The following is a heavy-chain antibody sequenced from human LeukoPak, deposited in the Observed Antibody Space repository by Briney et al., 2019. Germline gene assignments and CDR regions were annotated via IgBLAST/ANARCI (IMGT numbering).Heavy chain of an antibody. Sequence: GGSLRLSCAASGFTFSSYAMHWVRQAPGKGLEWVAVISYDGSNKYYADSVKGRFTISRDNSKNTLYLQMNSLRGEDTAVYYCAKETPTYREFDYWGQGTLVTVSS. CDR1: GFTFSSYA. D-gene: IGHD2/OR15-2a*01. CDR2: ISYDGSNK. V-gene: IGHV3-30*04. J-gene: IGHJ4*02. CDR3: AKETPTYREFDY.